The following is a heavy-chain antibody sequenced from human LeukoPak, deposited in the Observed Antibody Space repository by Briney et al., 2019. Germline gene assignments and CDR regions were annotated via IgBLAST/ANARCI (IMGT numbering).Heavy chain of an antibody. J-gene: IGHJ3*02. CDR3: ARSVLRFLEWLPDAFDI. D-gene: IGHD3-3*01. CDR1: GYTFTTYD. V-gene: IGHV1-18*01. CDR2: ISAYNGNT. Sequence: ASVKVSCKTSGYTFTTYDISWVRQAPGQGLEWVGWISAYNGNTNYAQKLQGRVTVTTDTSTSTAYMELRSLRSEDTAVYYCARSVLRFLEWLPDAFDIWGQGTMVTVSS.